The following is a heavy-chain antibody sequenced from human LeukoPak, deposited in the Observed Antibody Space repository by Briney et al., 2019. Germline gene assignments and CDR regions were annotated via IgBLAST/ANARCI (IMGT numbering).Heavy chain of an antibody. D-gene: IGHD3-3*01. J-gene: IGHJ4*02. Sequence: PSETLSLTCAVSGEPFSGYYWGWIRQPPGKGLELIGEINRHGNTDYNPSLKSRVSMSIDTSKNQFSLKLISVTAADTAVYYCARLVPERFFQLNPEGYYDYWGQGALVTVSS. CDR1: GEPFSGYY. V-gene: IGHV4-34*01. CDR2: INRHGNT. CDR3: ARLVPERFFQLNPEGYYDY.